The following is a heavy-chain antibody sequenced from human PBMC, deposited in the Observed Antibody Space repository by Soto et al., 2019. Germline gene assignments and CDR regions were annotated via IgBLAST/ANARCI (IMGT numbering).Heavy chain of an antibody. D-gene: IGHD3-3*01. CDR1: GFTFSSYG. Sequence: GGSLRLSCAASGFTFSSYGMHWVRQAPGKGLEWVAVIWYDGSNKYYADSVEGRFTISRDNSKNTLYLQMNSLRAEDTAVYYCARNADYDFWSAQDIWGQGTMVTVSS. V-gene: IGHV3-33*01. CDR3: ARNADYDFWSAQDI. J-gene: IGHJ3*02. CDR2: IWYDGSNK.